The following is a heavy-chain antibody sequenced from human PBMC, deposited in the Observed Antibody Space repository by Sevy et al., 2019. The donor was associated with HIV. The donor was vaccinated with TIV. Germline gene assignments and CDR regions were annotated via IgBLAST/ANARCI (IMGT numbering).Heavy chain of an antibody. J-gene: IGHJ2*01. V-gene: IGHV3-23*01. CDR3: AKVTIGATGGWYFDL. CDR2: ITGSGDTT. CDR1: GFTFSSYA. Sequence: GGSLRLSCAASGFTFSSYAMRWVSQAPGKGLKWVSSITGSGDTTYYADSVKGRFTISRDNSKNMLYLQMNSLRGEDRAVYYGAKVTIGATGGWYFDLWGRGTLVTVSS. D-gene: IGHD1-26*01.